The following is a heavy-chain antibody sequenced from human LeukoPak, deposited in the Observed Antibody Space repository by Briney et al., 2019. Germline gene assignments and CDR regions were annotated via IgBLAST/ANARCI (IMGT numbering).Heavy chain of an antibody. CDR3: AKDRGYSSSWPSELG. J-gene: IGHJ4*02. CDR1: GFTFSSYA. CDR2: ISGSGGST. D-gene: IGHD6-13*01. V-gene: IGHV3-23*01. Sequence: HTGGSLRLSCAASGFTFSSYAMSWVRQAPGKGLEWVSAISGSGGSTYYADSVKGRFTISRDNSKNTLYLQMNSLRAEDTAVYYCAKDRGYSSSWPSELGWGQGTLVTVSS.